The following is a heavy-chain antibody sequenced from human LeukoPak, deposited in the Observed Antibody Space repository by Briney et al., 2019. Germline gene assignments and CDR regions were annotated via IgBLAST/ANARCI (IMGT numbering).Heavy chain of an antibody. J-gene: IGHJ6*03. D-gene: IGHD2-15*01. CDR1: GGSISSYY. Sequence: SGTLSLTCTVSGGSISSYYWSWIRQPPGKGLEWMGYIYYSGSSNYNPSLKSRVTISVDTSKNQFSLKLSSVNAADTAVYYCASGYCSGGSCYDYYYYYYMDVWGKGTTVTVSS. CDR3: ASGYCSGGSCYDYYYYYYMDV. CDR2: IYYSGSS. V-gene: IGHV4-59*01.